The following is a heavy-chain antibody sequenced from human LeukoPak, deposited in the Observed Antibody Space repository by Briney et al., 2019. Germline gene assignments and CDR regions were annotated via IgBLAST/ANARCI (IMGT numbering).Heavy chain of an antibody. J-gene: IGHJ5*02. V-gene: IGHV1-58*01. CDR2: IVVGSGDT. D-gene: IGHD1-26*01. CDR1: GFTFSTSA. CDR3: AAERYSDSCCWFDP. Sequence: SVKVSCKASGFTFSTSAVQWVRQARGQRREWIGWIVVGSGDTKYAQELQGRLTITKDMSTNTAYMELSSLRSEDTAVYYCAAERYSDSCCWFDPWGQGTLVTVSS.